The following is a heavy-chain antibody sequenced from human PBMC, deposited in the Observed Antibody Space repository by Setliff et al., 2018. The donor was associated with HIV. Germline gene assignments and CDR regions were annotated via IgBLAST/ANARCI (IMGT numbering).Heavy chain of an antibody. CDR3: ASRIYYYDSNNFLREEGFDP. CDR2: IHHGGGT. J-gene: IGHJ5*02. Sequence: LSLTCAVYGGSFGDQFWNWIRQSPGKGLEWIGEIHHGGGTKYNPSLKSRVTISLDTSKNQFSLNLTSVTAADTAVYYCASRIYYYDSNNFLREEGFDPWGQGTLVTVSS. D-gene: IGHD3-22*01. V-gene: IGHV4-34*01. CDR1: GGSFGDQF.